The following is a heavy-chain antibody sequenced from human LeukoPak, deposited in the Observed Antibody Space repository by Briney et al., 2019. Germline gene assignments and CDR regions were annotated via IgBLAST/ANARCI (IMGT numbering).Heavy chain of an antibody. CDR1: GFTFSSYA. CDR3: ARALDY. Sequence: GGSLRLSRAASGFTFSSYAMHWVRQAPGKGLEWVAVISYDGSNKYYADSVKGRFTISRDNSKNTLYLQMNSLRAEDTAVYYCARALDYWGQGTLVTVSS. J-gene: IGHJ4*02. CDR2: ISYDGSNK. V-gene: IGHV3-30-3*01.